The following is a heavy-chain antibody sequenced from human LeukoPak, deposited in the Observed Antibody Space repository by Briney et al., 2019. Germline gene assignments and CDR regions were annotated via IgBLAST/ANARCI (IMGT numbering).Heavy chain of an antibody. CDR1: GYTFTSYD. V-gene: IGHV1-8*03. CDR3: AASYSSGWYRSGDDAFDI. D-gene: IGHD6-19*01. J-gene: IGHJ3*02. CDR2: MNPNSGNT. Sequence: GASVKVSCKASGYTFTSYDINWVRQATGQGLEWMGWMNPNSGNTGYAQKFQGRVTITRNTSISTAYMELSSLRSEDTAVYYCAASYSSGWYRSGDDAFDIWGQGTMVTVSS.